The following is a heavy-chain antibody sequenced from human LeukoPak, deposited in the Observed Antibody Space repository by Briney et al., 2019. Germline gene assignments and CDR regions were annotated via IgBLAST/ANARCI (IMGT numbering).Heavy chain of an antibody. D-gene: IGHD3-22*01. CDR3: ATAYDSSGYYSGYFQH. J-gene: IGHJ1*01. CDR1: GFLFSDYY. Sequence: GGSLRLSCAASGFLFSDYYMTWIRQAPGKGLEWISYITTNGASTYYASSVKGRFTISRDNAQNSLFLQMNSLRVEDTAVYYCATAYDSSGYYSGYFQHWGQGTLVTVSS. V-gene: IGHV3-11*04. CDR2: ITTNGAST.